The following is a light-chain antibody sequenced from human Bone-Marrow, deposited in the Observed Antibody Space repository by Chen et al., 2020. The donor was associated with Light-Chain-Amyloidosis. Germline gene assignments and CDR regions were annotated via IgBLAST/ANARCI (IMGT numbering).Light chain of an antibody. Sequence: EIVMTQSPATLSLSPGERATLSCGASQGLNNKLAWYQQKPGQAPSLLIYDASTRATDIPSRFRGSGSGTEFTLTITSLTSEDFALYYCQQYNDWPLTFGGGTKVE. CDR3: QQYNDWPLT. CDR2: DAS. J-gene: IGKJ4*01. V-gene: IGKV3-15*01. CDR1: QGLNNK.